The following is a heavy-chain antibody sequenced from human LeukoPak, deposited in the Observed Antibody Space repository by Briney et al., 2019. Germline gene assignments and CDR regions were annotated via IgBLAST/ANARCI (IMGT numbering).Heavy chain of an antibody. V-gene: IGHV3-21*04. Sequence: PGGSLRLSCAASGFTFSTFAMIWVRQPPGKGLEWVSSIFPSGGEIHYADSVRGRFTISRDNAKNSLYLQMNSLRAEDTALYYCARDEDTAMVSPFDYWGQGTLVTVSS. D-gene: IGHD5-18*01. CDR1: GFTFSTFA. J-gene: IGHJ4*02. CDR2: IFPSGGEI. CDR3: ARDEDTAMVSPFDY.